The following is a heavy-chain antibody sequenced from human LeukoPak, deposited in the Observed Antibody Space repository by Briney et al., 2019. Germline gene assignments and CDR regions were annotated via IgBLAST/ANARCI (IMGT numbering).Heavy chain of an antibody. D-gene: IGHD6-13*01. V-gene: IGHV4-59*02. CDR1: GGSVSSYY. Sequence: SETLSLTCNVSGGSVSSYYWSWIRQPPGKGLEWIGHIYYSGSTNYNPSLKSRVTISVDTSKNQFSLKLSSVTAADTAVYYCARVLSSAAAGALDIWGQGTMVTVSS. J-gene: IGHJ3*02. CDR2: IYYSGST. CDR3: ARVLSSAAAGALDI.